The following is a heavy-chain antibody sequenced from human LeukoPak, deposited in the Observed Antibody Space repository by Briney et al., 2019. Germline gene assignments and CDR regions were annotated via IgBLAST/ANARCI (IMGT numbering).Heavy chain of an antibody. Sequence: PGGSLRLSCAASGFTFSSYAMHWVRQAPGKGLEWVAVISYDGSNKYYADSVKGRFTISRDNSKNTLYLQMNSLRAEDTAVYYCAKAPPYYYDSSGYYPEYFQHWGQGTLVTVSS. J-gene: IGHJ1*01. V-gene: IGHV3-30-3*01. CDR3: AKAPPYYYDSSGYYPEYFQH. D-gene: IGHD3-22*01. CDR2: ISYDGSNK. CDR1: GFTFSSYA.